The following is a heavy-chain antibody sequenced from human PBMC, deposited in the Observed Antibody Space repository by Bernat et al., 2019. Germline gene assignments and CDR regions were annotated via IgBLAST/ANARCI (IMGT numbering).Heavy chain of an antibody. Sequence: EMQLVQSGAEVKKPGESLKISCKGSGYSFTIYWIGWVRQMPGKGLEWMGSVYPSDSDTRYSPSFQGQVTISADKSISTAYLQWSSLKASDTAIYYCARRMSAYDFDYWGQGTLVTVSS. D-gene: IGHD5-12*01. CDR2: VYPSDSDT. CDR1: GYSFTIYW. CDR3: ARRMSAYDFDY. V-gene: IGHV5-51*03. J-gene: IGHJ4*02.